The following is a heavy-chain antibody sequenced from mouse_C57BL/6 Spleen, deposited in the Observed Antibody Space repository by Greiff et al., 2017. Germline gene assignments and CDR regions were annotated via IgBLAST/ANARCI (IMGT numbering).Heavy chain of an antibody. CDR2: INPSNGGT. CDR1: GYTFTSYW. CDR3: ARDDYDRGYAMDY. V-gene: IGHV1-53*01. J-gene: IGHJ4*01. D-gene: IGHD2-4*01. Sequence: VQLQQSGTELVKPGASVKLSCKASGYTFTSYWMHWVKQRPGQGLEWIGNINPSNGGTNYNEKFKSKATLTVDKSSSTAYMQLSSLTSEDSAVYYCARDDYDRGYAMDYWGQGTSVTVSS.